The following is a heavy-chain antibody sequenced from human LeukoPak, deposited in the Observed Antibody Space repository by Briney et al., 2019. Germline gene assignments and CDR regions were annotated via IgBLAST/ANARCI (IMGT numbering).Heavy chain of an antibody. D-gene: IGHD3-10*01. CDR2: INPSGGST. Sequence: EASVKVSCKASGYTFTSYYMHWVRQAPGQGLEWMGIINPSGGSTSYAQKFQGRVTMTRDTSTSTVYMELSSLRSEDTAVYYCARDLFVGRGPDNRRWFDPWGQGTLVTVSS. J-gene: IGHJ5*02. V-gene: IGHV1-46*01. CDR1: GYTFTSYY. CDR3: ARDLFVGRGPDNRRWFDP.